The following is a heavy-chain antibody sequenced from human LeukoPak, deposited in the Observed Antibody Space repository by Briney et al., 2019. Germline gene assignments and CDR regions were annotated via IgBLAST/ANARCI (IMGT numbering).Heavy chain of an antibody. Sequence: GGSLRLSCAASGFTFSSCSMNWVRQAPGKGLEWVSSISSSSSYIYYADSVKGRFTISRDNAKNSLYLQMNSLRAEDTAVYYCARVPLSYDILTGYYTPLEYYYYGMDVWGQGTTVTVSS. CDR1: GFTFSSCS. D-gene: IGHD3-9*01. CDR2: ISSSSSYI. CDR3: ARVPLSYDILTGYYTPLEYYYYGMDV. V-gene: IGHV3-21*01. J-gene: IGHJ6*02.